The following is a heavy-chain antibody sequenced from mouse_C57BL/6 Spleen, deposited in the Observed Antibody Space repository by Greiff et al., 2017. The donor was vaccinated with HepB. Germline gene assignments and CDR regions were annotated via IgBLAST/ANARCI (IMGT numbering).Heavy chain of an antibody. CDR1: GYTFTSYW. CDR2: IDPSDSYT. J-gene: IGHJ2*01. Sequence: VQLQQPGAELVMPGASVKLSCKASGYTFTSYWMHWVKQRPGQGLEWIGEIDPSDSYTNYNQKFKGKSTLTVDKSSSTAYMQLSSLTSEDSAVYYCARAGSNYDYWGQGTTLTVSS. CDR3: ARAGSNYDY. D-gene: IGHD2-5*01. V-gene: IGHV1-69*01.